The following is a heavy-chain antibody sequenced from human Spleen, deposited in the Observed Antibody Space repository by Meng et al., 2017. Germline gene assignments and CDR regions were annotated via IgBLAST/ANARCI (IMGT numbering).Heavy chain of an antibody. J-gene: IGHJ4*02. CDR2: LSGGGFTT. CDR1: GFSFSSYA. Sequence: GESLKISCAASGFSFSSYAMSWVRHAPGKGLEWVSALSGGGFTTYYADSVKGRFAISRHNSKNTLYLQMNSLRAEDTAVYYCARAPYSSGWYDYWGQGTLVTVSS. V-gene: IGHV3-23*01. CDR3: ARAPYSSGWYDY. D-gene: IGHD6-19*01.